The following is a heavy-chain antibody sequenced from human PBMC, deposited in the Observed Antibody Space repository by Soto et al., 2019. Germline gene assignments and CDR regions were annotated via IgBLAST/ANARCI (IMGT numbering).Heavy chain of an antibody. V-gene: IGHV4-59*08. D-gene: IGHD6-6*01. CDR2: IYYSGST. J-gene: IGHJ6*03. Sequence: SETLSLTCTVSGGSISSYYWSWIRQPPGKGLEWIGYIYYSGSTNYNPSLKSRVTISVDTSKNQFSLKLSSVTAADTAVYYCARLCIAARPLYTYYYYMDVWGKGTTVTVSS. CDR1: GGSISSYY. CDR3: ARLCIAARPLYTYYYYMDV.